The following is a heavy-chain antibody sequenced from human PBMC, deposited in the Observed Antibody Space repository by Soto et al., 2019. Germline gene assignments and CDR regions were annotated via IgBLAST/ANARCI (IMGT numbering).Heavy chain of an antibody. Sequence: QVQLVESGGGVVQPGTSLRLSCAASGFTISTHGMHWVRQAPGKGLEWVANIRYDGSNKFYTDSVKGRFTISKDNSKNTLYVEMNSLRAEETAVYYCAAATTWNFHFHYWGQGTQVNVSS. J-gene: IGHJ4*02. V-gene: IGHV3-33*01. CDR2: IRYDGSNK. CDR3: AAATTWNFHFHY. D-gene: IGHD1-7*01. CDR1: GFTISTHG.